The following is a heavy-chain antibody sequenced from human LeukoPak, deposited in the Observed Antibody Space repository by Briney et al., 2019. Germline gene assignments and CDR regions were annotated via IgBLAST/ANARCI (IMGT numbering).Heavy chain of an antibody. V-gene: IGHV1-69*06. CDR2: IIPIFGTA. CDR1: GGTFSSYA. Sequence: ASVKVSCKASGGTFSSYAISWVRQAPGQGLEWMGGIIPIFGTANYAQKFQGRVTITADKSTSTAYMELSSLRSEDTAVYYCARDTTEDAFDIWGQGTMVTVSS. J-gene: IGHJ3*02. CDR3: ARDTTEDAFDI. D-gene: IGHD1-14*01.